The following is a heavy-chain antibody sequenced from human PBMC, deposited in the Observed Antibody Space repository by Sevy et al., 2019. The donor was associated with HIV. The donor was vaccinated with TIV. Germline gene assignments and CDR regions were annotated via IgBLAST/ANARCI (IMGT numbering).Heavy chain of an antibody. D-gene: IGHD3-10*01. J-gene: IGHJ6*02. Sequence: SETLSLTCSVSGGSIRNSHYFWGWIRQPPGKGLEYIGSVYYSGSSYHNPSLKSRVTISVDTSENQFSLKLSSMTAADTAFYYCAGLHCGRGVMGYCYGMDVWGQGTTVTVSS. CDR1: GGSIRNSHYF. V-gene: IGHV4-39*01. CDR2: VYYSGSS. CDR3: AGLHCGRGVMGYCYGMDV.